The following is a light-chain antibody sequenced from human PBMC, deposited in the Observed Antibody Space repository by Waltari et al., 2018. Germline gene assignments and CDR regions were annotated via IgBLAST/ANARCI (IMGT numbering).Light chain of an antibody. Sequence: QSALTQPPSASGSPGQSVTISCTGTSSDVRGYNYVSWYQQSPGRAPKLIIYEVTKRPSGVPDRFSGSKSGNTASLTVSGLQADDEADYYCSSYAGSNNYWVFGGGTTLTVL. V-gene: IGLV2-8*01. J-gene: IGLJ3*02. CDR2: EVT. CDR1: SSDVRGYNY. CDR3: SSYAGSNNYWV.